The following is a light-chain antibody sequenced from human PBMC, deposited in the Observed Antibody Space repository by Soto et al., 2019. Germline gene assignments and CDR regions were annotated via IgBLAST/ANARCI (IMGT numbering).Light chain of an antibody. Sequence: EIVLTQSPGTLSLSPGERATLSCRASQSVSSSYLGWYQQRPGQAPRLLIYGASSRATGIPDRFSGSGSGTDFTLTISRLEPEDFAVYYCQQYGSSSTWTFGQGTKVDIK. CDR1: QSVSSSY. J-gene: IGKJ1*01. V-gene: IGKV3-20*01. CDR3: QQYGSSSTWT. CDR2: GAS.